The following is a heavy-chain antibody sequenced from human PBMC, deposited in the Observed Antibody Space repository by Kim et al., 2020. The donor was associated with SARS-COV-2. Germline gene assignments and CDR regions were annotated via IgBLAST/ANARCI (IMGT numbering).Heavy chain of an antibody. V-gene: IGHV2-5*02. Sequence: SGPTLVNPTQTLTLTCTFSGFSLSTSGVGVGWIRQPPGKALEWLALIYWDDDKRYSPSLKSRLTITKDTSKNQVVLTMTNMDPVDTATYYCAHSTYYDILGGGISYYYYGMDVWGQGTTVTVSS. CDR3: AHSTYYDILGGGISYYYYGMDV. J-gene: IGHJ6*02. CDR2: IYWDDDK. CDR1: GFSLSTSGVG. D-gene: IGHD3-9*01.